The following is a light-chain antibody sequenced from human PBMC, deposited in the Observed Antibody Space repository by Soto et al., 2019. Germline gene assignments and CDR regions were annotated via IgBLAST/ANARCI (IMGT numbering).Light chain of an antibody. V-gene: IGLV2-14*02. Sequence: QSALTQPASVSGSPGQSITISCTGTSSDVGVYNLVSWYQQHPDKAPKLMIYEGSKRPSGVSNRFSGSKSGNTASLTISGLQAEDEADYYCSSYTSTTTLGVFGEGTKLTVL. CDR2: EGS. CDR1: SSDVGVYNL. J-gene: IGLJ3*02. CDR3: SSYTSTTTLGV.